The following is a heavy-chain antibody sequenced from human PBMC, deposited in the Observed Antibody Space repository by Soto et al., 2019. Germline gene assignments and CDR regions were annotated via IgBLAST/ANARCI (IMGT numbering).Heavy chain of an antibody. Sequence: QVQLMQSGAEVRKPGASVKVSCKASGYTFTSYGVSWVRQAPGQGLEWMGWISAYNDNTNSAQRFQGRVTMTTDTSTSTAYMELRSLRSDDTAVYYCARSSGGLGWFDPWGQGTLVTVSS. V-gene: IGHV1-18*01. CDR3: ARSSGGLGWFDP. J-gene: IGHJ5*02. CDR1: GYTFTSYG. CDR2: ISAYNDNT. D-gene: IGHD2-21*01.